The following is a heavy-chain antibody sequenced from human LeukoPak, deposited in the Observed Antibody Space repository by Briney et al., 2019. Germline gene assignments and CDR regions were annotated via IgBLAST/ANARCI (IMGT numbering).Heavy chain of an antibody. CDR1: GGSISSYC. Sequence: SETLSLTCTVSGGSISSYCWSWIRQPPGKGLEWIGYIYFSGSTNYDPSLKSRVTISADTSKNQFSLKLSSVTAADTAVYYCARLHSSNWSFDFWGQGTLVTVSS. J-gene: IGHJ4*02. CDR2: IYFSGST. V-gene: IGHV4-59*08. CDR3: ARLHSSNWSFDF. D-gene: IGHD6-13*01.